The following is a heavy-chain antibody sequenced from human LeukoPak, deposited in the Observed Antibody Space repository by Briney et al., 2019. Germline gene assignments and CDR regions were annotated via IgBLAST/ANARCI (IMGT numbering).Heavy chain of an antibody. V-gene: IGHV2-5*02. CDR3: AHSPLGHSYDYGVFVI. J-gene: IGHJ3*02. D-gene: IGHD5-18*01. CDR1: GSSLSSSPVG. Sequence: SGPSLVKTTPTRTLTCTFSGSSLSSSPVGEGWIRQPPRKALERPALIYSDDDKRYIPSLERRLTFTKDTSKDQVVLGMGNMDPVDTGTYVSAHSPLGHSYDYGVFVIWGQGTMVTVSS. CDR2: IYSDDDK.